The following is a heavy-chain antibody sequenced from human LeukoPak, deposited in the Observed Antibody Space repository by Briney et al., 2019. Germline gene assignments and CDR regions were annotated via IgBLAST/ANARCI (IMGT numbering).Heavy chain of an antibody. CDR3: ARGYGDSGFDY. CDR2: ISYDGSNK. D-gene: IGHD4-17*01. Sequence: GGSLRLSCAASGFTFSSYAMHWVRQAPGKWLEWVAVISYDGSNKYYADSVKGRFTISRDNSKNTLYLQMNSLRAEDTAVYYCARGYGDSGFDYWGQGTLVTVSS. V-gene: IGHV3-30-3*01. J-gene: IGHJ4*02. CDR1: GFTFSSYA.